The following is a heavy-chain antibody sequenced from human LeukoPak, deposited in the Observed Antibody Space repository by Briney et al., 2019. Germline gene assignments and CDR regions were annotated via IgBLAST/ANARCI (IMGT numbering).Heavy chain of an antibody. CDR1: GGSFSGYY. CDR3: ARPGKTYYYGSGSYPILN. Sequence: PSETLSLTCAVYGGSFSGYYWSWIRQPPGKGLEWIGEINNSGSTNYNPSLKSRVTISVDTSKNQFSLKLSSVTAADTAVYYCARPGKTYYYGSGSYPILNWGQGTLVTVSS. J-gene: IGHJ4*02. D-gene: IGHD3-10*01. V-gene: IGHV4-34*01. CDR2: INNSGST.